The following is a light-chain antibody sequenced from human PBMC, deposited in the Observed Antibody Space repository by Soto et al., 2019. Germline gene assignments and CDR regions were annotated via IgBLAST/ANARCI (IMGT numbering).Light chain of an antibody. V-gene: IGKV4-1*01. J-gene: IGKJ1*01. CDR2: WTS. Sequence: DIVMTQSPDSLAVSLGEGATINCKSSQSVLYSSNNKNYLAWYQQKPGQPPKLLIYWTSTRESGVPDRFSGSGSGTDFTLTISSLQTEDVAVYYCQQFYNTPWTVGQGTKVDIK. CDR1: QSVLYSSNNKNY. CDR3: QQFYNTPWT.